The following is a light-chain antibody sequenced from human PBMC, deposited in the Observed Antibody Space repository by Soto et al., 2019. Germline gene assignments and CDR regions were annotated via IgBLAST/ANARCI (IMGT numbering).Light chain of an antibody. V-gene: IGKV3-11*01. J-gene: IGKJ1*01. Sequence: ETVLTQSPATLSLSPGERATLTCRASQSVSNFLAWYQHKPGQAPRLLVYDASIRATGVPARFSGSGSGTDFSLTISSLEPEDFAIYYCQQRSIWPPWTCGQGTKVDIK. CDR3: QQRSIWPPWT. CDR1: QSVSNF. CDR2: DAS.